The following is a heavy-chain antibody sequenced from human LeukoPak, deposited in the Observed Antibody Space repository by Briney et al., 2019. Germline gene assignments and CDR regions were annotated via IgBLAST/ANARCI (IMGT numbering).Heavy chain of an antibody. CDR3: ARLSKLASGDY. J-gene: IGHJ4*02. D-gene: IGHD3-3*02. V-gene: IGHV3-74*01. Sequence: PGGSLRLSCAASGFTFSSYWMHWVRQAPGKGLVWVSRINSDGSSTSYADSVKGRFTISRDNAKNTLYLQMNSLRVEDTAVYYCARLSKLASGDYWGQGTLVTVSS. CDR1: GFTFSSYW. CDR2: INSDGSST.